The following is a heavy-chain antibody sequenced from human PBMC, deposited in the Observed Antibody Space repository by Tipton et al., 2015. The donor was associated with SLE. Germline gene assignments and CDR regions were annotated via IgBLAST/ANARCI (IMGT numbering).Heavy chain of an antibody. CDR1: GGSISSYY. J-gene: IGHJ3*02. Sequence: TLSLTCTVSGGSISSYYWSWIRQPPGKGLEWIGEINHSGSTNYNPSLKSRVTISVDTSKNQFSLKLSSVTAADTAVYYCAGVSRDAFEIWGQGTMVTVSS. D-gene: IGHD5/OR15-5a*01. CDR2: INHSGST. V-gene: IGHV4-34*01. CDR3: AGVSRDAFEI.